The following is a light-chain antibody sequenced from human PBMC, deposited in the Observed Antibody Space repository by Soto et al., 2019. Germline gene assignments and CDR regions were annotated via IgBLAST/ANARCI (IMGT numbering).Light chain of an antibody. CDR2: GVS. J-gene: IGLJ3*02. CDR3: SSYTTSTSVV. CDR1: SSDVGNYNL. Sequence: QSALTQPASVSGSPGQSITISCTGTSSDVGNYNLVSWYQQHPGKAPKLMIYGVSYRPSGVSNRFSGSKSGNTASLTISGLQAEDEADYYCSSYTTSTSVVFGGGTQLTVL. V-gene: IGLV2-14*02.